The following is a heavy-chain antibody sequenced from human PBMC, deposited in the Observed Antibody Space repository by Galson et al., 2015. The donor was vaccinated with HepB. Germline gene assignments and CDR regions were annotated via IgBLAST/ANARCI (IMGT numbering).Heavy chain of an antibody. CDR2: INPSGGST. Sequence: SVKVSCKASGYTFTSYYMHWVRQAPGQGLEWMGIINPSGGSTSYAQKFQGRVTMTRDTSTSTVYMELSSLRSEDTAIYYCGRDPGDRGAAEHFHHWGQGTLVTVSS. J-gene: IGHJ1*01. CDR1: GYTFTSYY. D-gene: IGHD2-21*02. CDR3: GRDPGDRGAAEHFHH. V-gene: IGHV1-46*01.